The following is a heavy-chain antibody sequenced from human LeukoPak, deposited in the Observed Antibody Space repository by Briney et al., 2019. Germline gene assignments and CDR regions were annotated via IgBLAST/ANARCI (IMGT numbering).Heavy chain of an antibody. CDR1: GGTFSIHA. CDR3: AREGCRRDTSCYRGAFDI. Sequence: SVKVSCKTSGGTFSIHAISWVRQAPGQGLEWMGGIIPIFGTANYAQKFQGRVTITADESTSTAYMELSSLRSEDTAVYYCAREGCRRDTSCYRGAFDIWGQGTMVTVAS. D-gene: IGHD3-16*02. CDR2: IIPIFGTA. J-gene: IGHJ3*02. V-gene: IGHV1-69*13.